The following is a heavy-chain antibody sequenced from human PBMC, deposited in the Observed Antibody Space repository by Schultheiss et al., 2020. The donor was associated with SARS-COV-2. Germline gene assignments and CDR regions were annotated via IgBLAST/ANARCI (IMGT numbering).Heavy chain of an antibody. V-gene: IGHV3-53*01. D-gene: IGHD3-3*01. CDR2: IYSGGST. CDR1: GFTFSRYG. CDR3: AREYDFWSGYYFDY. J-gene: IGHJ4*02. Sequence: GGSLRLSCAASGFTFSRYGMHWVRQAPGKGLEWVSVIYSGGSTYYADSVKGRFTISRDNSKNTLYLQMNSLRAEDTAVYYCAREYDFWSGYYFDYWGQGTLVTVSS.